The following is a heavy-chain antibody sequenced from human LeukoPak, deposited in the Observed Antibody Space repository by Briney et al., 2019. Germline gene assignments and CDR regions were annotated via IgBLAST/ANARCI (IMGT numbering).Heavy chain of an antibody. CDR2: INHSGST. J-gene: IGHJ4*02. D-gene: IGHD3-22*01. V-gene: IGHV4-34*01. Sequence: PSETLSLTCAVYGGSFSGYYWSWIRQPPGKGLEWIGEINHSGSTNYNPSLKSRVTISVDTSKNQFSLKLSSVTAADTAVYYCARAQDTATVLGYLDYWGQGTLVTVSS. CDR3: ARAQDTATVLGYLDY. CDR1: GGSFSGYY.